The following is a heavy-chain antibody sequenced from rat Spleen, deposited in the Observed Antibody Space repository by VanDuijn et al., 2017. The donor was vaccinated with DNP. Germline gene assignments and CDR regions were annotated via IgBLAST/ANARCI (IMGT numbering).Heavy chain of an antibody. CDR2: LASAGIT. Sequence: EVQLQESGPGLGKPPQSLYLTCSVTGYSITSGYRWSRIRKFPGNRLEWMGFLASAGITNYNPSLKSRISITKDTSKNQFFLQVNSVISEDTATYYCARSGYSSGGSWFAYWGQGTLVAVSS. J-gene: IGHJ3*01. CDR1: GYSITSGYR. CDR3: ARSGYSSGGSWFAY. D-gene: IGHD1-1*01. V-gene: IGHV3-3*01.